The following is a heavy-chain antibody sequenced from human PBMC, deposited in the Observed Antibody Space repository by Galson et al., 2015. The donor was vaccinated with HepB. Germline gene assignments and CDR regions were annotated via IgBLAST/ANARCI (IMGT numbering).Heavy chain of an antibody. J-gene: IGHJ4*02. Sequence: SLRLSCAASEFTFSDYGMHWVRQAPGKGLEWVALISYEGGTRYYADSVRGRFTISGDNLRNTLFLEMHSLRVEDSGNYYCARDEEWERLHYFDNWGRGTLVTVSS. V-gene: IGHV3-30*03. CDR3: ARDEEWERLHYFDN. CDR2: ISYEGGTR. CDR1: EFTFSDYG. D-gene: IGHD1-26*01.